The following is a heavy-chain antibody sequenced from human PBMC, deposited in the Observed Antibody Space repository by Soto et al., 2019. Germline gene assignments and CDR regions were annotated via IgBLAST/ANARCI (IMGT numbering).Heavy chain of an antibody. CDR1: GYTFTSYG. CDR3: ATVCPTSSGWWVDY. Sequence: QVQLVQSGAEVKKPGASVKVSCKASGYTFTSYGISLVLQAPGQGVEWMGWVSAYNGNTNYAQKLQGRVTMTTDTSTSTAYMELRSLRSDDTAVYYCATVCPTSSGWWVDYWGQGTLVTVSS. J-gene: IGHJ4*02. D-gene: IGHD6-19*01. CDR2: VSAYNGNT. V-gene: IGHV1-18*01.